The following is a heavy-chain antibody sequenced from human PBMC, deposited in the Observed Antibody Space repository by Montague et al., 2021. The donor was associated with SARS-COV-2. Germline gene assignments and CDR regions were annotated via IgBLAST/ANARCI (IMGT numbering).Heavy chain of an antibody. CDR2: IYYSGST. D-gene: IGHD2-2*02. CDR3: ARLGDGVVPAPILGVGPFYSYYYMDV. Sequence: SETLSLTCTVSGGSISSYYWSWIRQPPGKGLEWIGYIYYSGSTNYNPSLKSRVTISVDTSKNQFSLKVTSMTAADTAIYYCARLGDGVVPAPILGVGPFYSYYYMDVWGKGTTVTVSS. CDR1: GGSISSYY. V-gene: IGHV4-59*12. J-gene: IGHJ6*03.